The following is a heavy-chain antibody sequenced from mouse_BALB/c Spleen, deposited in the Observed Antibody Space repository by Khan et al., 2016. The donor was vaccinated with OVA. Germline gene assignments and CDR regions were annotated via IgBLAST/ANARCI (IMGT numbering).Heavy chain of an antibody. CDR2: INPSTGYT. Sequence: VQLQEFGAELAKPGASVKMSCKASGYTFINYWILWVKQRPGQGLEWIGYINPSTGYTEYNQNFKDKATLTADKSSSTAYMQLSSLTSEDSAVYYCARRGLRWDFDYWGQGTTLAAS. D-gene: IGHD1-1*01. V-gene: IGHV1-7*01. CDR1: GYTFINYW. CDR3: ARRGLRWDFDY. J-gene: IGHJ2*01.